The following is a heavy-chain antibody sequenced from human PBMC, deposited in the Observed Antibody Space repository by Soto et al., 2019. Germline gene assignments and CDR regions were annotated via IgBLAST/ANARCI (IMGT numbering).Heavy chain of an antibody. J-gene: IGHJ1*01. V-gene: IGHV2-5*02. CDR2: IFWDDDK. D-gene: IGHD6-13*01. Sequence: QITLKESGPTLVKPTQTLTLTCTFSGFSLTTYGVGVAWIRQPPGKALEWLTLIFWDDDKRYSPSLKSRLTITKDPSKDQVVLTMTNMDPVDTATYYCARSHGSSWHGYFPHWGQGTLVTVSS. CDR1: GFSLTTYGVG. CDR3: ARSHGSSWHGYFPH.